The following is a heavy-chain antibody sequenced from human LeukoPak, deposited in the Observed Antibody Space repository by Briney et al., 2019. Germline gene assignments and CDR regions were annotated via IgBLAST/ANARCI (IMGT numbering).Heavy chain of an antibody. D-gene: IGHD3-9*01. CDR3: AREATNYDILTGYYRAYYMDV. Sequence: ASVKVSCKASGYTFTSYGISWVRQAPGQGLEWMGWINPNSGGTNYAQKFQGRVTMTRDTSISTAYMELSRLRSDDTAVYYCAREATNYDILTGYYRAYYMDVWGKGTTVTVSS. V-gene: IGHV1-2*02. CDR2: INPNSGGT. J-gene: IGHJ6*03. CDR1: GYTFTSYG.